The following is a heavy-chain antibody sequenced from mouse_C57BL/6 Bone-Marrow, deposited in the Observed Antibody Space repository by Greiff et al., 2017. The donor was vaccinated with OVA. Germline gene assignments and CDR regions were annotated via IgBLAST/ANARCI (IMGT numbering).Heavy chain of an antibody. CDR2: INPGSGGT. CDR3: ARWGLLREAMDY. Sequence: ESGAELVRPGTSVKVSCKASGYAFTNYLIEWVKQRPGQGLEWIGVINPGSGGTNYNEKFKGKATLTADKSSSTAYMQLSSLTSEDSAVYFCARWGLLREAMDYWGQGTSVTVSS. J-gene: IGHJ4*01. CDR1: GYAFTNYL. V-gene: IGHV1-54*01. D-gene: IGHD1-1*01.